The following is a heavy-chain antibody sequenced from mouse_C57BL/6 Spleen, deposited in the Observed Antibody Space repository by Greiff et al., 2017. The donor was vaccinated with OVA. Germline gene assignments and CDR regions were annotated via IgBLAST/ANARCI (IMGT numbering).Heavy chain of an antibody. J-gene: IGHJ3*01. V-gene: IGHV1-80*01. CDR3: AREGLYYYGSSYSGWFAY. CDR2: IYPGDGDT. D-gene: IGHD1-1*01. Sequence: QVQLQQSGAELVKPGASVKISCKASGYAFSSYWMNWVKQRPGKGLEWIGQIYPGDGDTNYNGKFKGKATLTADKSSSTAYMQLSSLTSEDSAVYFCAREGLYYYGSSYSGWFAYWGQGTLVTVSA. CDR1: GYAFSSYW.